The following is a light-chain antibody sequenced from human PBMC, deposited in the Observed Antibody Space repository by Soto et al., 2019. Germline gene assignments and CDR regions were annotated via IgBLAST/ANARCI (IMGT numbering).Light chain of an antibody. V-gene: IGKV1-5*03. CDR1: QGVDTC. CDR2: KAS. CDR3: QQFCRYPWT. Sequence: DIQMTQSPSTLSASVGDRVTITCRASQGVDTCLAWYQQKPGKATNLLIYKASSLETGDPSRFSGSGSVTEFDLTISSLQADDFATYYCQQFCRYPWTFGQGTKVDIK. J-gene: IGKJ1*01.